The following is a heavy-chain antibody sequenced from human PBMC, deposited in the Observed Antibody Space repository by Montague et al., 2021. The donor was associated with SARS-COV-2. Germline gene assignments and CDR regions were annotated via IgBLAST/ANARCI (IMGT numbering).Heavy chain of an antibody. V-gene: IGHV4-4*07. Sequence: SETRSLTCTVSGGSISNYYWSWIRQPAGKGLEWIGRIYASGNTNYNPSLKSRVTMSVDTSKNQFSLKLSSVTAADTAVYYCARFAYRLLFIASYYGMDVWGQGTTVTVSS. J-gene: IGHJ6*02. CDR2: IYASGNT. CDR3: ARFAYRLLFIASYYGMDV. D-gene: IGHD2-2*01. CDR1: GGSISNYY.